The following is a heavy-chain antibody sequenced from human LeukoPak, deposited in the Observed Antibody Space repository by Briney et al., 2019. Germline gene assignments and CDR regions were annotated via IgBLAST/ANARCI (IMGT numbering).Heavy chain of an antibody. V-gene: IGHV4-59*01. CDR1: GASISNYY. CDR3: ARHPIRGYSYPGY. D-gene: IGHD5-18*01. J-gene: IGHJ4*02. Sequence: SETLSLTCTVSGASISNYYWTWIRQPPGKGLEWIGCIYYSGSTNYNPSLKSRVTISVDTSKNQFSLRLSSVTAADTAVYYCARHPIRGYSYPGYWGQGTLVTVSS. CDR2: IYYSGST.